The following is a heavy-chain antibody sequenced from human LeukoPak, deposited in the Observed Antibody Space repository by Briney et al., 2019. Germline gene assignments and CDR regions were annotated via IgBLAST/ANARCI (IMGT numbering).Heavy chain of an antibody. D-gene: IGHD6-13*01. CDR1: GFTFSTYA. Sequence: GGSLRLSCAASGFTFSTYAMGWVRQAPGKGLEWVSVIGGSGANTYYADAVKGRFTMSRDNSKNTLYLQMNSLRVEDTAVYHCAKREAAIGVIDYWGQGTLVTVSS. CDR3: AKREAAIGVIDY. CDR2: IGGSGANT. V-gene: IGHV3-23*01. J-gene: IGHJ4*02.